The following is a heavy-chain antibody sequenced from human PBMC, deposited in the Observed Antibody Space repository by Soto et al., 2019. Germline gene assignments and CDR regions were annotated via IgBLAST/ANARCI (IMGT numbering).Heavy chain of an antibody. J-gene: IGHJ6*02. Sequence: GESLKISWKGSGYSFTSYWIGWVRQMPGKGLEWMGIIYPGDSDTRYSPSFQGQVTISADKSISTAYLQWSSLKASDTAMYYCARLKLSMVYDYYYRIAFRSQGTTVTVS. CDR3: ARLKLSMVYDYYYRIAF. CDR2: IYPGDSDT. D-gene: IGHD3-10*01. CDR1: GYSFTSYW. V-gene: IGHV5-51*01.